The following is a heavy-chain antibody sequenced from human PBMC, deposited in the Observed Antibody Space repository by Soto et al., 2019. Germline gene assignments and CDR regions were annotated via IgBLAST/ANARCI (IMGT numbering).Heavy chain of an antibody. CDR3: AAGIAVAGVYDY. J-gene: IGHJ4*02. CDR2: IYYSGSS. Sequence: XETLSLTCSFAGGSMSFYYWSWIRQSPGKGLEWLGYIYYSGSSNYSPSLKSRLTISLDTSKNQFSLNLTSVTAADTAVYYCAAGIAVAGVYDYWGQGTPVTVSS. D-gene: IGHD6-19*01. V-gene: IGHV4-59*01. CDR1: GGSMSFYY.